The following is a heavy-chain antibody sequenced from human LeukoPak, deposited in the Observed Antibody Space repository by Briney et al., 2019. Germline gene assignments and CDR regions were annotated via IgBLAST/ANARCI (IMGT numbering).Heavy chain of an antibody. CDR2: ISGSGGST. V-gene: IGHV3-23*01. CDR1: GFTFSSYA. D-gene: IGHD3-10*01. J-gene: IGHJ4*02. CDR3: AKDINRRTYYYGSGSYSLSDY. Sequence: VGSLRLSCAASGFTFSSYAMSWVRQAPGKGLEWVSAISGSGGSTYYADSVKGRFTISRDNSKNTLYLQMNSLRAEDTAVYYCAKDINRRTYYYGSGSYSLSDYWGQGTLVTVSS.